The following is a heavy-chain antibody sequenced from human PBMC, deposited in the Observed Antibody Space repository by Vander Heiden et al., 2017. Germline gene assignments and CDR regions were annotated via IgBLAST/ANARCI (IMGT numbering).Heavy chain of an antibody. CDR2: ISSSSSYI. CDR3: ARDLGRIAAAGGGGFDP. V-gene: IGHV3-21*01. CDR1: GFLFSNYS. J-gene: IGHJ5*02. D-gene: IGHD6-13*01. Sequence: EVQLVESGGGLVKPGGSLRLSCAASGFLFSNYSMNGVRQAPGKGLEWVSSISSSSSYIYYADSVKGRFTISRDNAKNSLYLQMKSLRAEDTAVYYCARDLGRIAAAGGGGFDPWGQGTLVTVSS.